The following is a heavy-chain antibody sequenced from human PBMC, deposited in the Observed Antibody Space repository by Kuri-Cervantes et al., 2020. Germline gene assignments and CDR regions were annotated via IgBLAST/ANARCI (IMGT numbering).Heavy chain of an antibody. CDR3: ARGLGSSGWSLTRLPDNWFDP. J-gene: IGHJ5*02. V-gene: IGHV4-4*07. CDR1: GGSISSYY. CDR2: IYTRGGT. Sequence: SETLSLTCTVSGGSISSYYWSWIRQPAGEGLEWIGRIYTRGGTNYNPSLKSRVTMSVDTSKNQFSLKLSSVTAADTAVYYCARGLGSSGWSLTRLPDNWFDPWGQGTLVTVSS. D-gene: IGHD6-19*01.